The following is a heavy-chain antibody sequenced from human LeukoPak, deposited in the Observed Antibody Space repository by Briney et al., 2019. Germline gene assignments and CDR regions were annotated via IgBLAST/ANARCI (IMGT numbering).Heavy chain of an antibody. J-gene: IGHJ5*02. Sequence: GGALILPWAAPGFPFSSYAMHWVRQAPGKGLEWVAVISYDGSNKYYADSVKGRFTISRYNTKSTLYLQMNSLRAEDTAVYYCAREPYISIAAAGGYNWFDPWGQGTLVTVSS. D-gene: IGHD6-13*01. CDR3: AREPYISIAAAGGYNWFDP. CDR2: ISYDGSNK. CDR1: GFPFSSYA. V-gene: IGHV3-30-3*01.